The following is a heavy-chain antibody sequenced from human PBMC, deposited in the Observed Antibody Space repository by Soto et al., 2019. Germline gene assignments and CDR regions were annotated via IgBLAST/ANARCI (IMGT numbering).Heavy chain of an antibody. CDR1: GYTFTDYD. CDR2: MNPNSGET. Sequence: QEQLVQSGAEVKKPGASVKVSCKTSGYTFTDYDINWVRQATGQGLEWIGWMNPNSGETGYAQKFQVRVTMTRSTSLSTAYLELSSLRSEDTAVYYCARVAVAARPRWYNWFDPWGQGTLVTVSS. J-gene: IGHJ5*02. V-gene: IGHV1-8*01. D-gene: IGHD2-15*01. CDR3: ARVAVAARPRWYNWFDP.